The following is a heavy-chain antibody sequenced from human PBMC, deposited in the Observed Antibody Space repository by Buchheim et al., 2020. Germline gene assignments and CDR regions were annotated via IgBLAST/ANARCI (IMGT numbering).Heavy chain of an antibody. CDR3: ARAYCGGDCYSSYYGMDV. CDR2: IYYSGST. V-gene: IGHV4-59*08. CDR1: GGSISSYY. D-gene: IGHD2-21*02. J-gene: IGHJ6*02. Sequence: QVQLQESGPGLVKPSETLSLTCTVSGGSISSYYWSWIRQPPGKGLEWIGYIYYSGSTNYNPSLKSRVTISVDTSKNQFSLKLSSVTAVDTAVYYCARAYCGGDCYSSYYGMDVWGQGTT.